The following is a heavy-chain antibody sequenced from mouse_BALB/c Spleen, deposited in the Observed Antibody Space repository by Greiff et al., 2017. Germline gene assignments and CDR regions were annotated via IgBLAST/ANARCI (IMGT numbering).Heavy chain of an antibody. Sequence: EVHLVESGPGLVKPSQSLSLTCTVTGYSITSDYAWNWIRQFPGNKLEWMGYISYSGSTSYNPSLKSRISITRDTSKNQFFLQLNSVTTEDTATYYCARWTVYAMDYWGQGTSVTVSS. V-gene: IGHV3-2*02. CDR2: ISYSGST. CDR1: GYSITSDYA. CDR3: ARWTVYAMDY. J-gene: IGHJ4*01.